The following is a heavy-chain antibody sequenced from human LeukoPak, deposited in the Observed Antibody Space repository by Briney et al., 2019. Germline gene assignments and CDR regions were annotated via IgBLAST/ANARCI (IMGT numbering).Heavy chain of an antibody. D-gene: IGHD2-21*01. V-gene: IGHV4-59*01. CDR1: GGSISSYY. Sequence: SETLSLTCTVSGGSISSYYWSWIRQPPGKGLEWIGYIYYSGSTNYNPSLKSRVTISVGTSNNQFSLKLSSVTAADTAVYYCARGMLFRAFDIWGQGTMVTVSS. J-gene: IGHJ3*02. CDR3: ARGMLFRAFDI. CDR2: IYYSGST.